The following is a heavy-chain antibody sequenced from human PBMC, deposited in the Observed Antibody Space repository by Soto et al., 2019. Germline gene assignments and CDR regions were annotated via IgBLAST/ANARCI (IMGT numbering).Heavy chain of an antibody. CDR3: ARGAVPAATHSWFDP. CDR2: IIPILGIA. Sequence: ASVKVSCKASGGTFSSYTISWVRQAPGQGLEWMGRIIPILGIANYAQKFQGRVTITADKSTSTAYMELSSLRSEDTAVYYCARGAVPAATHSWFDPWGQGTLVTVSS. D-gene: IGHD2-2*01. J-gene: IGHJ5*02. CDR1: GGTFSSYT. V-gene: IGHV1-69*02.